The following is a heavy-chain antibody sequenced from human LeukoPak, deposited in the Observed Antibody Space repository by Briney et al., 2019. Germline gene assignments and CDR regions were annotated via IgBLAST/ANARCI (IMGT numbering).Heavy chain of an antibody. V-gene: IGHV3-30*02. D-gene: IGHD6-19*01. CDR2: IRYDGSNK. J-gene: IGHJ4*02. CDR3: AKDRRSIAVAATYYFDY. CDR1: GFTFSSYA. Sequence: GGSLRLSCAASGFTFSSYAMHWVRQAPGKGLEWVAFIRYDGSNKYYADSVKGRFTISRDNSKNTLYLQMNSLRAEDTAVYYCAKDRRSIAVAATYYFDYWGQGTLVTVSS.